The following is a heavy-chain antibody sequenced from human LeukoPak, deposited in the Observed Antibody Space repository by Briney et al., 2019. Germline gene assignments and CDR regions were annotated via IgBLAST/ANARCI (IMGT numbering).Heavy chain of an antibody. CDR1: GGTFSSYA. D-gene: IGHD1-26*01. CDR3: ANFYSGSYYLEAGA. V-gene: IGHV1-18*01. J-gene: IGHJ5*02. Sequence: ASVKVSCKASGGTFSSYAISWVRQAPGQGLEWMGWISAYNGNTNYAQKLQGRVTMTTDTSTSTAYMELRSLRSDDTAMYYCANFYSGSYYLEAGAWGQGTLVTVSS. CDR2: ISAYNGNT.